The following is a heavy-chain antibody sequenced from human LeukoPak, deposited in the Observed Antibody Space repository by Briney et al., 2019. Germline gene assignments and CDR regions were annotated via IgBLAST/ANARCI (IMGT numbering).Heavy chain of an antibody. CDR3: ARDGDSSGYYCGDY. D-gene: IGHD3-22*01. V-gene: IGHV3-33*01. CDR1: GFTFSSYG. Sequence: QPGRSLRLSCAASGFTFSSYGMHWVRQAPGKGLEWVAVIWYDGSNKYYADSVKGRFTISRDNSKNTLYLQMNSLRAEDTAVYYCARDGDSSGYYCGDYWGQGTLVTVSS. CDR2: IWYDGSNK. J-gene: IGHJ4*02.